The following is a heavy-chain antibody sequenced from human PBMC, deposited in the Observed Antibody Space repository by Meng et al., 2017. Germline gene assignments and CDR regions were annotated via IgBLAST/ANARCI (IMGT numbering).Heavy chain of an antibody. CDR3: ATRGNPYLNC. CDR1: GYTLSSDG. CDR2: INVYSGIT. V-gene: IGHV1-18*01. J-gene: IGHJ4*02. Sequence: QGQLVQSGAVGKKPGASVKVSCDPSGYTLSSDGFAWVRQTPEQGLEWLGWINVYSGITNYAQKFQGRVTMTTDTSTRTGYMELTSLTSDDTATYYCATRGNPYLNCWGQGTLVTVSS.